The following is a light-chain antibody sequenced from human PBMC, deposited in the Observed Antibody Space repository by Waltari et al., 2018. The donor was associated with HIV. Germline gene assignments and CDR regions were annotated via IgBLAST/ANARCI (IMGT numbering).Light chain of an antibody. CDR2: AAS. J-gene: IGKJ5*01. CDR1: QGVRNE. CDR3: LQHNSYPLIT. Sequence: MTQSPSSLSASVGDRVTVTCRGSQGVRNELGWFQQKPGQAPQRLIYAASHLQSGVPSRFSGSGSETYFTLTITDLQPEDSATYFCLQHNSYPLITFGQGTRLEI. V-gene: IGKV1-17*02.